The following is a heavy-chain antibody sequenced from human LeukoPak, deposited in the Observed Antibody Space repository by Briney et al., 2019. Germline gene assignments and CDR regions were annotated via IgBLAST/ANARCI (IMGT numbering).Heavy chain of an antibody. D-gene: IGHD3-22*01. Sequence: GRSLRLSCAASGFTFSSYAMRWVRQAPGKGLEWVAVISYDGSNKYYADSVKGRFTISRDNSKNTLYLQMNSLRAEDTAVYYCARDGGAMIVVVTHFDYWGQGTLVTVSS. J-gene: IGHJ4*02. CDR2: ISYDGSNK. CDR3: ARDGGAMIVVVTHFDY. V-gene: IGHV3-30-3*01. CDR1: GFTFSSYA.